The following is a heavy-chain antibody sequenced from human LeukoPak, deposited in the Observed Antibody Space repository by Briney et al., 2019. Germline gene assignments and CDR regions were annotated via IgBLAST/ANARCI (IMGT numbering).Heavy chain of an antibody. CDR2: TIPILGIA. Sequence: SVKVSCKASGGTFSSYAISWVRQAPGQGLEWMGRTIPILGIANYAQKFQGRVTITADKSTSTAYMELSSLRSEDTAVYYCARDRRYSGYEEYDYWGQGTLVTVSS. D-gene: IGHD5-12*01. CDR3: ARDRRYSGYEEYDY. J-gene: IGHJ4*02. CDR1: GGTFSSYA. V-gene: IGHV1-69*04.